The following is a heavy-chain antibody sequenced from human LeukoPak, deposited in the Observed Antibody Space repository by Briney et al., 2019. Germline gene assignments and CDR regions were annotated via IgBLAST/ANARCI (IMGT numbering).Heavy chain of an antibody. CDR1: GGSISSGFYY. CDR3: ASTASNGGAFDI. D-gene: IGHD3-22*01. CDR2: IYTSGST. V-gene: IGHV4-61*02. Sequence: PSETLSLTCTVSGGSISSGFYYRSWIRQPAGKGLEWIGRIYTSGSTKYSSSLKSRVTMSMDTSKNQFSLNLSSVTAADRALYYCASTASNGGAFDIWGQGTVVTVSS. J-gene: IGHJ3*02.